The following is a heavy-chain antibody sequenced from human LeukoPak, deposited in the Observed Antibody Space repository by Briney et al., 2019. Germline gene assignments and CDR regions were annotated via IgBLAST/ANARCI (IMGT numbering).Heavy chain of an antibody. CDR3: AKDEVVAGTAILDY. CDR1: GFTFSSYA. Sequence: GGSLRLSCAASGFTFSSYAMSWVRQAPGKGLEWVSAISGSGGSTYYADSVKGRFTISRDNSKNTLYLQMNSLRAEDTAVYYCAKDEVVAGTAILDYWGQGTLVTVS. D-gene: IGHD6-19*01. J-gene: IGHJ4*02. V-gene: IGHV3-23*01. CDR2: ISGSGGST.